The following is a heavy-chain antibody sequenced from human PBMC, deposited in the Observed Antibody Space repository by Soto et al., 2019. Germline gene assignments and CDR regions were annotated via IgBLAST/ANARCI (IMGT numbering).Heavy chain of an antibody. CDR3: AREIGRYNWNFGRDYYYGMDV. CDR1: GGSVSSGSYY. D-gene: IGHD1-7*01. CDR2: IYYSGST. Sequence: SETLSLTCTVSGGSVSSGSYYWSWIRQPPGKGLEWIGYIYYSGSTNYNPSLKSRVTISVDTTKNQFSLKLSSVTAADTAVYYCAREIGRYNWNFGRDYYYGMDVWGQGTTVTVSS. J-gene: IGHJ6*02. V-gene: IGHV4-61*01.